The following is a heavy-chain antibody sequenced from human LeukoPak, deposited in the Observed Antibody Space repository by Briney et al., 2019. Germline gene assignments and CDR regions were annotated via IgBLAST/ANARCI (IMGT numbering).Heavy chain of an antibody. CDR3: ARDGYYGSGSYLDY. V-gene: IGHV1-18*04. CDR1: GYTFTSYG. Sequence: VKVSCKAAGYTFTSYGFSWLRQPPAQGLEWMGLIGAYNGSTNYVQKLQGRATMTTDTSTSTAYMERRSLRSDATAVNYCARDGYYGSGSYLDYWGPGTLVTVSS. D-gene: IGHD3-10*01. J-gene: IGHJ4*02. CDR2: IGAYNGST.